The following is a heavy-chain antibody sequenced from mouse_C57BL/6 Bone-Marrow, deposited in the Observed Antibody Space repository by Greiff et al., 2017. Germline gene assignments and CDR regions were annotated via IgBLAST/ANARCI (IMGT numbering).Heavy chain of an antibody. J-gene: IGHJ2*01. CDR1: GYAFSSSW. D-gene: IGHD2-3*01. Sequence: QVQLQQSGPELVKPGASVKISCKASGYAFSSSWMNWVKQRPGKGLEWIGRIYPGDGDTNYNGKFKGKATLTADKSSSTAYMQLSSLTSEDSAVYFCARKGWLLPSFDYWGQGTTLTVSS. CDR3: ARKGWLLPSFDY. CDR2: IYPGDGDT. V-gene: IGHV1-82*01.